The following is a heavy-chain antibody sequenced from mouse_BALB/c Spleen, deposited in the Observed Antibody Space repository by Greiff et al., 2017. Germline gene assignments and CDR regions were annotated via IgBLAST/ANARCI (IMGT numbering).Heavy chain of an antibody. CDR2: ISYDGSN. Sequence: EVQLVESGPGLVKPSQSLSLTCSVTGYSITSGYYWNWIRQFPGNKLEWMGYISYDGSNNYNPSLKNRISITRDTSKNQFFLKLNSVTTEDTATYYCARVLRGYWGQGTTLTVSS. D-gene: IGHD1-1*01. CDR3: ARVLRGY. CDR1: GYSITSGYY. J-gene: IGHJ2*01. V-gene: IGHV3-6*02.